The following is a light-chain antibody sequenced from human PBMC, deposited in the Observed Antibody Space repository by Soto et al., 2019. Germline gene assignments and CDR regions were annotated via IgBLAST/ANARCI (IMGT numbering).Light chain of an antibody. V-gene: IGKV1-5*03. CDR1: QSISSW. CDR3: QHYNSYSEA. Sequence: DIQMTQSPSTLSASVGDRVTITCRASQSISSWLAWYQQKPGKAPKLLIYKASSLESGVPSRFSGSGSGTEFTLTISSLQPDDFATYYCQHYNSYSEAFGQGTKLDIK. J-gene: IGKJ1*01. CDR2: KAS.